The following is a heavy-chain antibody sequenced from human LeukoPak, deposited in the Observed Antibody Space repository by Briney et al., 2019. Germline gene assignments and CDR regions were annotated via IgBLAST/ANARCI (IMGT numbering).Heavy chain of an antibody. CDR3: ARESSKDAFDI. CDR1: GFTFSSYS. J-gene: IGHJ3*02. V-gene: IGHV3-48*01. CDR2: ISSGSSTI. Sequence: GGSLRLSCAASGFTFSSYSMNWVRQAPGKGLEWVSYISSGSSTIYYADSVKGRFTISRDNAKNSLYLQMNSLRAEDTAVYYCARESSKDAFDIWGQGTMVTVSS.